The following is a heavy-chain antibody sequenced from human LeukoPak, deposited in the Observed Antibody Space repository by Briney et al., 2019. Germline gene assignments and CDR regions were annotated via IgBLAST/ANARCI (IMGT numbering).Heavy chain of an antibody. J-gene: IGHJ3*02. CDR1: GDSVSSKSVA. Sequence: WQTLSLTCAISGDSVSSKSVAWNWIRQSPSRGLEWLGRTYYRSEWYTDYAVSVKSRVTINPDTSKNQFSLQLNSVTPEDTAVYFCARVKEEFTIGSAFDIWGQGTMVTVSS. CDR2: TYYRSEWYT. D-gene: IGHD2-15*01. V-gene: IGHV6-1*01. CDR3: ARVKEEFTIGSAFDI.